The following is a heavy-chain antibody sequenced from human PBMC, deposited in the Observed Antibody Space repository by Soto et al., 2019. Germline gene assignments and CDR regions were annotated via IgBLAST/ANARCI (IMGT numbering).Heavy chain of an antibody. J-gene: IGHJ4*02. Sequence: GGSLRLSCAASGFTFNTYWMSWVRQAPGKGLEWVANIKPDGSEKWYVDSVKGRFTISRDNAKNSLYLQMNSLRAEDTAVYYCAKARLAPLPPLDYWGQGTLVTVSS. CDR3: AKARLAPLPPLDY. CDR2: IKPDGSEK. V-gene: IGHV3-7*05. D-gene: IGHD1-26*01. CDR1: GFTFNTYW.